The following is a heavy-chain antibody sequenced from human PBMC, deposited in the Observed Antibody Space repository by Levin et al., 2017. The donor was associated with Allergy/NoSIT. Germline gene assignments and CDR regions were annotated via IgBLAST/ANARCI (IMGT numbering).Heavy chain of an antibody. Sequence: GESLKISCAASGFRFNTFALHWVRQAPGKGLQWVAAISYDGNQAHYADSVKGRFIISRDNLKNTLYLQMDNLRADDSAVYCCARDFGDQVMYYLDYWGQGSLVIVAS. D-gene: IGHD3-10*01. CDR1: GFRFNTFA. CDR3: ARDFGDQVMYYLDY. CDR2: ISYDGNQA. V-gene: IGHV3-30*04. J-gene: IGHJ4*02.